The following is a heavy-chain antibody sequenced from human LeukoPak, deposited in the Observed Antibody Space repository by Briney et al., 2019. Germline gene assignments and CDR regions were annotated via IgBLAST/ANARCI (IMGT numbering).Heavy chain of an antibody. V-gene: IGHV1-18*01. CDR1: GYTFSNYG. CDR3: ARDNWNDVGDTDY. CDR2: ISVYNGNT. Sequence: GASVKVSCKASGYTFSNYGISWVRQAPGQGLEWMGWISVYNGNTNYAQKLQGRVTVTTDTSTSTAYMELRSLRSDDTAVYYCARDNWNDVGDTDYWGQGTLVAVSS. D-gene: IGHD1-20*01. J-gene: IGHJ4*02.